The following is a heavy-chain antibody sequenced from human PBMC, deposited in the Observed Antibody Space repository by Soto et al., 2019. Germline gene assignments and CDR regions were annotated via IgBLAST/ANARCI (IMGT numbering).Heavy chain of an antibody. CDR1: GFTFSSYG. Sequence: GGSLRLSCAASGFTFSSYGMHWVRQAPGKGLEWVAVISYDGSNKYYADSVKGRFTISRDNSKNTLYLQMNSLRAEDTAVYYCANTRGFLEWLLPDPWGRGTLVTVSS. J-gene: IGHJ5*02. V-gene: IGHV3-30*18. CDR3: ANTRGFLEWLLPDP. D-gene: IGHD3-3*01. CDR2: ISYDGSNK.